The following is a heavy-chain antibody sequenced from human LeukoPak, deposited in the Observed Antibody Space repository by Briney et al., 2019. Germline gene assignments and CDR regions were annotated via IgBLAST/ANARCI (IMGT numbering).Heavy chain of an antibody. CDR3: ARSGTWGRWLQPEDYFDY. Sequence: SVKVSCKASGGTFSSYAISWVRQAPGQGLEWMGGIIPIFDTANYAQKFQGRVTITADESTSTAHMELSSLRSEDRAVYYCARSGTWGRWLQPEDYFDYWGQGALVTVSS. J-gene: IGHJ4*02. V-gene: IGHV1-69*13. D-gene: IGHD5-24*01. CDR1: GGTFSSYA. CDR2: IIPIFDTA.